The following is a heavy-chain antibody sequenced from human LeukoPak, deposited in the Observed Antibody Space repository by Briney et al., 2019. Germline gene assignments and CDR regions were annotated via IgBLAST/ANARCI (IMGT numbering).Heavy chain of an antibody. CDR3: ATRSGRRYEY. J-gene: IGHJ4*02. V-gene: IGHV3-48*03. D-gene: IGHD3-3*01. CDR2: ISGGGEST. CDR1: GFTFGSYE. Sequence: PGGSLRLSCAASGFTFGSYEMNWVRHAPGRGLEWVSHISGGGESTVYPDAVKGRFTISRDNAKNSLYLQMNSLRVEDTGVYYCATRSGRRYEYWGQGVLVTVSP.